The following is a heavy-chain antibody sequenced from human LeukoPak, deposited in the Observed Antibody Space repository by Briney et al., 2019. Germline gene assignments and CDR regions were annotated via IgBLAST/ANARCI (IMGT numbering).Heavy chain of an antibody. CDR1: GYTFTGYY. CDR2: INPNSGGT. CDR3: ARGAFSSSSGYKYYYMDV. J-gene: IGHJ6*03. Sequence: ASVKVSCKASGYTFTGYYMHWVRQAPGQGLEWMGWINPNSGGTNFAQKFQDRVTMTGDTSIGTAYMELSRLRSDDTAVYYCARGAFSSSSGYKYYYMDVWGKGTTVTVSS. V-gene: IGHV1-2*02. D-gene: IGHD6-6*01.